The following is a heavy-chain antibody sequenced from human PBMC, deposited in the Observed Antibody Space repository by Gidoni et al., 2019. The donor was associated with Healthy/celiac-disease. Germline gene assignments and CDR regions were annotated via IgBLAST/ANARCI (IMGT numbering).Heavy chain of an antibody. V-gene: IGHV3-30*18. J-gene: IGHJ6*02. Sequence: QVQLVESGGGVVQPGRSLRLSCAASGFTLSSYGMHWVRQAPGKGLEWVAVISYDGRNKYYADSVKGRFTISRDNSKNTLYLQMNSLRAEDTAVYYCAKIDLLGYCSGGSCYMPQGYYYYGMDVWGQGTTVTVSS. CDR2: ISYDGRNK. CDR1: GFTLSSYG. CDR3: AKIDLLGYCSGGSCYMPQGYYYYGMDV. D-gene: IGHD2-15*01.